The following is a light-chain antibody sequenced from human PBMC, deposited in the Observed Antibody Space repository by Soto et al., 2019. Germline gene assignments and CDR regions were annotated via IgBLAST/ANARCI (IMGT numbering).Light chain of an antibody. CDR1: QSINNW. CDR2: DAS. CDR3: QHYNSYRYT. Sequence: DFQMTQSAPTLSASVGDSVTITCRASQSINNWLAWYQQKPGKAPKVLIYDASNLESGVPSRFSGSVSGTEFTLTISILQPDDFAAYYCQHYNSYRYTFGQGTKLEIK. V-gene: IGKV1-5*01. J-gene: IGKJ2*01.